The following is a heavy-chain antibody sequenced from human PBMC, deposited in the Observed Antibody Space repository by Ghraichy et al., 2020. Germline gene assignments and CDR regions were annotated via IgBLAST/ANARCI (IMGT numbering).Heavy chain of an antibody. CDR1: GGSFSGYY. J-gene: IGHJ4*02. D-gene: IGHD6-19*01. V-gene: IGHV4-34*01. CDR2: INHSGST. Sequence: SETLSLTCAVYGGSFSGYYWSWIRQPPGKGLEWIGEINHSGSTNYNPSLKSRVTISVDTSKNQFSLKLSSVTAADTAVYYCARSWSGSREWLNPFDYWGQGTLVTVSS. CDR3: ARSWSGSREWLNPFDY.